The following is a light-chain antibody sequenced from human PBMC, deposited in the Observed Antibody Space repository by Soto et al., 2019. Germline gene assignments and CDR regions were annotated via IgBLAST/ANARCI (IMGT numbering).Light chain of an antibody. Sequence: EIVLTQSPATLSLSPGERATLSCRASQSLSSYLAWYQQKPGQAPRLLIYDASNRATGIPARFSGSGSGTDFTLTISSLEPEDFAVYYCQQYGNFPYTFGQGTKLEIK. CDR3: QQYGNFPYT. J-gene: IGKJ2*01. CDR2: DAS. V-gene: IGKV3-11*01. CDR1: QSLSSY.